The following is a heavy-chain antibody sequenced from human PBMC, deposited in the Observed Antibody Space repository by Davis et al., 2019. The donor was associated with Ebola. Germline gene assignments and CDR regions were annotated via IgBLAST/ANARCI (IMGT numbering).Heavy chain of an antibody. CDR2: INPYSGGT. Sequence: ASVKVSCKASGYTFTGYYIHWVRQAPGQGLEWMGWINPYSGGTNYAQNFQGRVIMTSDTSISTVYMELTRLSTDDTAVYYCARMRTGIAASGLEYWGQGALVTVSS. V-gene: IGHV1-2*02. D-gene: IGHD6-13*01. CDR1: GYTFTGYY. J-gene: IGHJ4*02. CDR3: ARMRTGIAASGLEY.